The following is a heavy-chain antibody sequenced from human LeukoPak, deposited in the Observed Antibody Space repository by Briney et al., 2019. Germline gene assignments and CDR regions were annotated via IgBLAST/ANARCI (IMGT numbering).Heavy chain of an antibody. CDR3: ARAPMSYDSSGFGGAFDI. CDR2: ISYDGTNK. CDR1: GFTFSVSS. J-gene: IGHJ3*02. Sequence: GGSLRLSCAASGFTFSVSSMNWVRQAPGKGLEWVAVISYDGTNKYYADSVKGRFTISRDNSKNTMYLQMNSLRAEDTAMYYCARAPMSYDSSGFGGAFDIWGQGTMVTVSS. D-gene: IGHD3-22*01. V-gene: IGHV3-30*03.